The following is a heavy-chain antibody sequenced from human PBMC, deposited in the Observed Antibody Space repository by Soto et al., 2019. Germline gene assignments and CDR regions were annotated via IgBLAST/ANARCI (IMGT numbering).Heavy chain of an antibody. CDR2: IGMTSTTI. J-gene: IGHJ1*01. Sequence: EVQLVESGGVLVQPGGSLRLSCAASGFTFNSYDMNWVRQAPGKGLEWVSYIGMTSTTIYYAASVKGRFTVSRDNAKNSLYLQMNSLRDEETATYYCAGNGRECTNGVCYLQYWGQGTLVTVSS. D-gene: IGHD2-8*01. CDR3: AGNGRECTNGVCYLQY. CDR1: GFTFNSYD. V-gene: IGHV3-48*02.